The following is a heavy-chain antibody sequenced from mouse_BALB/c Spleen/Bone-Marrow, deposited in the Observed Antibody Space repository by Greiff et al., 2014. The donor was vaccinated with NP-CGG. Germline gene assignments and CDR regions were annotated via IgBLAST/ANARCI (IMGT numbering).Heavy chain of an antibody. CDR2: ISSFASSI. CDR3: VRRGNGIYAMDY. CDR1: GFTFSEYG. Sequence: EVKLMESGGGLVQPGGSRKLSCAASGFTFSEYGMAWVRQAPGKGPEWVAFISSFASSIYYADSVTGRFTLSRENAKNTLYLEMTSLRSEDTAMYFCVRRGNGIYAMDYWGQGTSVTVSS. J-gene: IGHJ4*01. V-gene: IGHV5-15*02.